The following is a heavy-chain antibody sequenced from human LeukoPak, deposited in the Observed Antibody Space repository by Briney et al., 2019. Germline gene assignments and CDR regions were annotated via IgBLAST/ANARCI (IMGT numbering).Heavy chain of an antibody. CDR3: AKDMYYGSGSYIMGDAFDI. D-gene: IGHD3-10*01. Sequence: GGSLRLSCAASGFTFSSYAMSWVRQAPGKGLEWVSAISGSGGSTYYADSVKGRFTISRDNSKNTLYLQMNSLRAEDTAVYYCAKDMYYGSGSYIMGDAFDIWGQGTMVTVSS. CDR1: GFTFSSYA. CDR2: ISGSGGST. J-gene: IGHJ3*02. V-gene: IGHV3-23*01.